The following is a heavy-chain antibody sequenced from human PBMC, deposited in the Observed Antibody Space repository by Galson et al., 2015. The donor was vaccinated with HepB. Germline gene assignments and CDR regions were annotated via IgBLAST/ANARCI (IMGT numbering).Heavy chain of an antibody. D-gene: IGHD3-9*01. V-gene: IGHV3-23*05. Sequence: SLRLSCAASGFTFSTYVMSWVRLAPGKGLEWVADIIGSGSRANYAEPVKGRFTISRDNSKNTVYLQMNSLRAEDTAVYYCAKLPETGDWLPYGMDVWGQGTTVTVSS. CDR3: AKLPETGDWLPYGMDV. J-gene: IGHJ6*02. CDR2: IIGSGSRA. CDR1: GFTFSTYV.